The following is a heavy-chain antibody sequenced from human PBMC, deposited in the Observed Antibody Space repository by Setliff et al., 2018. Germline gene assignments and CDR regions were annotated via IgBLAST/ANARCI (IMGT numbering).Heavy chain of an antibody. CDR3: ARNLPRLVGATGPYFHH. CDR1: GFTFGSYA. V-gene: IGHV3-23*01. CDR2: ISGSSVDT. Sequence: PGGSLRLSCVASGFTFGSYAMSWVRQTPGKGLEWVSTISGSSVDTYYVDSVKGRFAISRDNSKNTLYLQMNSLRAEDTAVYYCARNLPRLVGATGPYFHHWGQGTLVTVSS. D-gene: IGHD1-26*01. J-gene: IGHJ1*01.